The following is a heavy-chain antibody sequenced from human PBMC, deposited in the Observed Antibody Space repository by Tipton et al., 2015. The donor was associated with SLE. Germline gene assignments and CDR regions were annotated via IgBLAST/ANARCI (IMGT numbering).Heavy chain of an antibody. J-gene: IGHJ3*02. CDR3: ARGRPAFDI. Sequence: SLTCAVYGGSFSGYYWSWIRQPPGKGLEWIGEINHSGSTNYNPSLKSRVTISVDTSKNQFSLKLSSVTAADTAVYYCARGRPAFDIWGQGTMVTVSS. CDR1: GGSFSGYY. V-gene: IGHV4-34*01. CDR2: INHSGST.